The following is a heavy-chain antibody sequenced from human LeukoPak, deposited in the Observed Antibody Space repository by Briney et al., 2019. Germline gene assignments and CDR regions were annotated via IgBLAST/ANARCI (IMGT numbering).Heavy chain of an antibody. D-gene: IGHD3-22*01. CDR1: GGSISTFY. Sequence: SETLFLTCTVSGGSISTFYWSWLRQPAGKQLEWIGYVYYSGSTNYNPSFKTRVTISVDTSKNQFSLKLSSVTPADTAVYYCARVDYDSSGYFDYWGQGTLVTVSS. CDR3: ARVDYDSSGYFDY. J-gene: IGHJ4*02. CDR2: VYYSGST. V-gene: IGHV4-59*01.